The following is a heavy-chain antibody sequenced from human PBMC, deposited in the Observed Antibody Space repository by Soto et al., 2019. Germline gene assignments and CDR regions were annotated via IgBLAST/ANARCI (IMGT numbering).Heavy chain of an antibody. CDR1: GGSISSGDYY. Sequence: SETLSLTCTVSGGSISSGDYYWSWIRQPPGKGLEWIGYIYYSGSTYYNPSLKSRVTISVDTSKNQFSLKLSSVTAADTAVYYCARALCGGDWYYYHYGMDVRGQGAKVTVS. V-gene: IGHV4-30-4*01. J-gene: IGHJ6*02. CDR3: ARALCGGDWYYYHYGMDV. CDR2: IYYSGST. D-gene: IGHD2-21*02.